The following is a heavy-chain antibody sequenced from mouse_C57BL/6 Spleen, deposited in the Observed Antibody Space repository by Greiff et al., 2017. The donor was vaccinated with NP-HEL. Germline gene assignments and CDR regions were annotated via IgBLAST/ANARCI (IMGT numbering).Heavy chain of an antibody. CDR3: ARRGYGPFAD. Sequence: VQLKESGPGLVKPSQSLSLTCSVTGYSITSGYYWNWIRQFPGNKLEWMGYISYDGSNNFNPSLKNRISITRDTSKNQFFLKLNSVTTEDTATYYCARRGYGPFADWGQGTLVTVSA. D-gene: IGHD1-1*02. J-gene: IGHJ3*01. CDR2: ISYDGSN. CDR1: GYSITSGYY. V-gene: IGHV3-6*01.